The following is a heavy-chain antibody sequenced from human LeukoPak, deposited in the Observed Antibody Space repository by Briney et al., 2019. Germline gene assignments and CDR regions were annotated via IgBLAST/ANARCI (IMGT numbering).Heavy chain of an antibody. CDR3: ARLGYCSGSSCPTSYYNWFDP. Sequence: ASVKVSCKASGYTFTSCAISWVRQAPGQGLEWMGWISAYNGNTNSAQKLQGRFTMTTDTSTSTAYMELRSLRSDDTAVYYCARLGYCSGSSCPTSYYNWFDPWGQGTLVTVSS. J-gene: IGHJ5*02. V-gene: IGHV1-18*01. CDR2: ISAYNGNT. D-gene: IGHD2-15*01. CDR1: GYTFTSCA.